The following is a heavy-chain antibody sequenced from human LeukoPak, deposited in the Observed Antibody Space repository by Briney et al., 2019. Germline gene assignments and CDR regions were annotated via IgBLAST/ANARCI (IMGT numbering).Heavy chain of an antibody. CDR1: GGSISSYY. Sequence: SETLSLTCTVSGGSISSYYWNWIRQPPGKGLEWTGYIYYSGSTNYNPSLKSRVTISVDTSKNQFSLKLSSVTAADTAVYYCARWVVSSGWYYFDYWGQGTLVTVSS. J-gene: IGHJ4*02. CDR3: ARWVVSSGWYYFDY. D-gene: IGHD6-19*01. CDR2: IYYSGST. V-gene: IGHV4-59*08.